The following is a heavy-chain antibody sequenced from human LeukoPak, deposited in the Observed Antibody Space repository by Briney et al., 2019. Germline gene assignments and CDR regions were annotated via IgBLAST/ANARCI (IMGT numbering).Heavy chain of an antibody. CDR3: AKKVNYYDTSDPGGWFDP. Sequence: GGSLRLSCAASGFTFSSYAMSWVHQGPGKGLEWVSTISGSGGSTYSADSVKGRFTISRDNSKNTLYLQMNSLRAEDTAVYFCAKKVNYYDTSDPGGWFDPWGQGTLVTVSS. V-gene: IGHV3-23*01. D-gene: IGHD3-22*01. CDR2: ISGSGGST. CDR1: GFTFSSYA. J-gene: IGHJ5*02.